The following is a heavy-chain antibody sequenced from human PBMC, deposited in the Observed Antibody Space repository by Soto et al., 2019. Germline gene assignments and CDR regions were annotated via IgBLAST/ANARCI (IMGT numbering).Heavy chain of an antibody. CDR2: ISYDGSNK. CDR1: GFTFSSYA. CDR3: AREYYYDSSGYCAYGPFDY. V-gene: IGHV3-30-3*01. D-gene: IGHD3-22*01. J-gene: IGHJ4*02. Sequence: QVQLVESGGGVVQPGRSLRLSCAASGFTFSSYAMHWVRQAPGKGLEWVAVISYDGSNKYYADSVKGRFTISRDNSKNTLYLQMNSLRAEDTAVYYCAREYYYDSSGYCAYGPFDYWGQGTLVTVSS.